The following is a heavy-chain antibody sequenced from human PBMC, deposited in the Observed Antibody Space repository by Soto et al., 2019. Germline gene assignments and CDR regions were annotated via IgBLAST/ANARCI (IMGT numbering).Heavy chain of an antibody. CDR2: IYHSGST. CDR1: GGSISSGGYS. CDR3: ARGSIAARQWFDP. V-gene: IGHV4-30-2*01. Sequence: SETLSLTCAVSGGSISSGGYSWSWIRQPPGKGLEWIGYIYHSGSTYYNPSLKSRVTISVDRSKNQFSLKLSSVTAADTAVYYCARGSIAARQWFDPWGQGTLVTVSS. J-gene: IGHJ5*02. D-gene: IGHD6-6*01.